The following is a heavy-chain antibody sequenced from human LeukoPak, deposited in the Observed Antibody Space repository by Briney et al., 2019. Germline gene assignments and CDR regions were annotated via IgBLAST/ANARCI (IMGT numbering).Heavy chain of an antibody. D-gene: IGHD1-14*01. CDR1: GFTFSSYW. J-gene: IGHJ5*02. Sequence: PGGSLRLSCAASGFTFSSYWMHWVRQAPGKGLVWVSRINSDGSSTSYADSVKGRFTISRDNAKNTLYLQMSSLRAEDTAVYYCARDLNRQTRLGGFDPWGQGTLVTVSS. CDR2: INSDGSST. CDR3: ARDLNRQTRLGGFDP. V-gene: IGHV3-74*01.